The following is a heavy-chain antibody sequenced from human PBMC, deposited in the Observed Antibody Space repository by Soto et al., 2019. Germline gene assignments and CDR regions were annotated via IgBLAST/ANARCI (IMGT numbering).Heavy chain of an antibody. CDR3: ARRPRGTYYYYYYGMDV. J-gene: IGHJ6*02. V-gene: IGHV1-69*13. Sequence: SVKVSGKASGGTFSSYAISCVRQAPGQVLEWMGGIIPIFGTANYAQKFQGRVTITADESTSTAYMELSSLRSEDTAVYYCARRPRGTYYYYYYGMDVWGQGTTVTVSS. CDR2: IIPIFGTA. CDR1: GGTFSSYA. D-gene: IGHD1-1*01.